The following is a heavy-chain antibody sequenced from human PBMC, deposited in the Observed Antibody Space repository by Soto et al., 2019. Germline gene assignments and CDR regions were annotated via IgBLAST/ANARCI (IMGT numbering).Heavy chain of an antibody. CDR1: GFSLTTSGVG. CDR3: AHRVLRTVFGLVTTTAIYFDF. Sequence: QITLNESGPTQVKPRQTLTLTCTFSGFSLTTSGVGVGWIRQSPGKAPGGLALIYWDDDKRYSPSLKSRLTITEDTSKNQVVLTMADLDPADTATYYCAHRVLRTVFGLVTTTAIYFDFWGQGAPVAVSS. CDR2: IYWDDDK. J-gene: IGHJ4*02. V-gene: IGHV2-5*02. D-gene: IGHD3-3*01.